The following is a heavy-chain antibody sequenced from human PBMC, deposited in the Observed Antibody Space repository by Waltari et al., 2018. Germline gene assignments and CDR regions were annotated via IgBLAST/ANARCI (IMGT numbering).Heavy chain of an antibody. CDR1: GGSFRAYC. Sequence: QVQLQQWGAGQLKTSETLSLTCAVSGGSFRAYCWAWIRQRPGKGLEWIGEINDGVITNSNPSLKSRVTISVDTSKNQFSLRLTSVTGADTAVYYCAKPLYTSGWHGYETWGPGNLVTVSS. D-gene: IGHD3-22*01. CDR3: AKPLYTSGWHGYET. V-gene: IGHV4-34*02. CDR2: INDGVIT. J-gene: IGHJ5*02.